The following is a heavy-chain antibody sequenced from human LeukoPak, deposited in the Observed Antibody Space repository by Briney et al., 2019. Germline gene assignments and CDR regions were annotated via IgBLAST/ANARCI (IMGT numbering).Heavy chain of an antibody. J-gene: IGHJ4*02. CDR3: ARAVGSFDWLPLFDY. CDR2: IYHSGIT. Sequence: SETLSLTCTVPGYSIRSGFYWGWIRQPPGKGLEWIGNIYHSGITYYTPSLKSRVTISVDTSKNQFYLKLSSVTAADTAVYYCARAVGSFDWLPLFDYWGQGTLVTVSS. CDR1: GYSIRSGFY. D-gene: IGHD3-9*01. V-gene: IGHV4-38-2*02.